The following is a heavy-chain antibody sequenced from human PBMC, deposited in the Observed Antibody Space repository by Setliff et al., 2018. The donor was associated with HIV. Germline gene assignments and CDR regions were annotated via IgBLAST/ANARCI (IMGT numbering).Heavy chain of an antibody. CDR2: ISAYNGNT. CDR3: ARAAITIFGVVIPNWFDP. J-gene: IGHJ5*02. V-gene: IGHV1-18*01. CDR1: GYAFSNYG. D-gene: IGHD3-3*01. Sequence: ASVKVSCKASGYAFSNYGINWVRQAPGQGLEWMGWISAYNGNTNYAQKLQGRVAMTTGTSTSTAYMELGSLRSDDTAVYYCARAAITIFGVVIPNWFDPWGQGTLVTVSS.